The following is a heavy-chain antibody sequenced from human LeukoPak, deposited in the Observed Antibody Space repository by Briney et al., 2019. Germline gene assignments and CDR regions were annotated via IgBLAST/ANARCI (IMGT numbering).Heavy chain of an antibody. CDR3: AKGAEIDH. CDR1: GFNFNNFA. J-gene: IGHJ4*02. CDR2: MTGPADTT. V-gene: IGHV3-23*01. Sequence: PGGSLRLSCAASGFNFNNFAMSWVRQAPGKGPEWLSAMTGPADTTYYAESVKGRFTISRDYSKSTVYLQMTSLRVEDTAIYYCAKGAEIDHWGQGTLVTVSS.